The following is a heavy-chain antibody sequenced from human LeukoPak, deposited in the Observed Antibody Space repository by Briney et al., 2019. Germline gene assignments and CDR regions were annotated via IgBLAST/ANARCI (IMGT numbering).Heavy chain of an antibody. CDR1: GFTFSSYD. V-gene: IGHV3-30*02. D-gene: IGHD6-19*01. CDR2: IRYDGTNK. J-gene: IGHJ5*02. CDR3: AKDFSGGSNWFDR. Sequence: GGSLRLSCAASGFTFSSYDMHWVRQAPGKGLEWVAFIRYDGTNKFYADSVKGRFIISRDNSKSTLYLQMNSLRAEDTAVYYCAKDFSGGSNWFDRWGQGTLVTVSS.